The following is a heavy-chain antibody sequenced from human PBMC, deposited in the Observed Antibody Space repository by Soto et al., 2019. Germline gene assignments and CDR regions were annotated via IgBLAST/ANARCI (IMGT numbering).Heavy chain of an antibody. D-gene: IGHD2-15*01. CDR1: GGSISSGGYY. CDR2: IYYSGST. CDR3: ARVVVAATLYSGWFDP. V-gene: IGHV4-31*03. Sequence: PSETLSLTCTVSGGSISSGGYYWSWIRQHPGKGLEWMGYIYYSGSTYYNPSLKSRVTISLDTSKNQFSLKLSSVTAADTAVYYCARVVVAATLYSGWFDPWGQGTLVTVSS. J-gene: IGHJ5*02.